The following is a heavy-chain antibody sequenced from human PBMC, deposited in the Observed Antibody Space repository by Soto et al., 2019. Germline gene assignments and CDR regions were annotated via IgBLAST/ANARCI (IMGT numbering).Heavy chain of an antibody. CDR3: ARRGLNYYYYGLDV. V-gene: IGHV4-59*08. CDR2: SYYSGST. J-gene: IGHJ6*02. CDR1: GGYISSYY. Sequence: QVQPQESGPGLLRPSETLSLTCTVSGGYISSYYWSWIRQPPGKGLEWIGYSYYSGSTNYNPSLKSRVTISVDTSKNQFSLKLSSVTAADTAVYYCARRGLNYYYYGLDVWGQGTTVTVSS.